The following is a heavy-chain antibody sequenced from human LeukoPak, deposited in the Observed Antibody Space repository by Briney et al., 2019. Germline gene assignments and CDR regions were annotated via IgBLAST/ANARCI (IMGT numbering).Heavy chain of an antibody. CDR1: GGSISSYY. J-gene: IGHJ5*02. CDR2: IYYSGST. Sequence: PSETLSLTCTVSGGSISSYYWSWIRQPPGKGLEWIGYIYYSGSTNYNPSLKSRVTISVDTSKNQFSLKLGSVTAADTAVYYCARESETSNWFDPWGQGTLVTVSS. CDR3: ARESETSNWFDP. V-gene: IGHV4-59*01.